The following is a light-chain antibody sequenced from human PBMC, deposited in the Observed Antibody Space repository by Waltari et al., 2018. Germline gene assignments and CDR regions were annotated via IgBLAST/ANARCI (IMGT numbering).Light chain of an antibody. J-gene: IGLJ3*02. CDR2: DVS. V-gene: IGLV2-14*03. Sequence: SALTQPASVSGSPGQSITISCTGTSSDIGAYDYVSWYHQHPGKAPKLMIYDVSNRPSGVSNRFSGSKSGNTASLTISGLQAEDEADYYCSSYTSSATWVFGGGTKLTVL. CDR3: SSYTSSATWV. CDR1: SSDIGAYDY.